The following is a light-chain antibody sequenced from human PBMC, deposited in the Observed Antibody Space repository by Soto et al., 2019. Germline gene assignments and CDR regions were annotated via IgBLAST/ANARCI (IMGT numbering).Light chain of an antibody. CDR1: QDIKNF. CDR2: DAS. V-gene: IGKV1-33*01. J-gene: IGKJ2*01. Sequence: DIQMTQSPSSLSASVGDRVTITCQASQDIKNFLNWYQQRPGKAPKLLIYDASDLETGVPSRFSGSGSGTDFTLTITNLQPEDIATYYCQQYDNLPYTFGQGTKLEIK. CDR3: QQYDNLPYT.